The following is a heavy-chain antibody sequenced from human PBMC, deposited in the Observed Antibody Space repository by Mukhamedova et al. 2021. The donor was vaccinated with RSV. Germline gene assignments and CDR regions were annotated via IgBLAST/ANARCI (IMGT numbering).Heavy chain of an antibody. J-gene: IGHJ4*02. D-gene: IGHD1-26*01. CDR3: AKRGSWSWTGFDY. Sequence: VRQAPGKGLEWVSGFSGTDDTTYYVDSVKGRFTISRDNSKNTLYLQMNSLRADDTGVYYCAKRGSWSWTGFDYWGQETLVTVSS. CDR2: FSGTDDTT. V-gene: IGHV3-23*01.